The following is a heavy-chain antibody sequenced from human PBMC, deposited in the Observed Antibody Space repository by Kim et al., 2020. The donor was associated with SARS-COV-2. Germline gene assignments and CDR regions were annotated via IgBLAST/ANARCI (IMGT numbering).Heavy chain of an antibody. V-gene: IGHV3-66*01. D-gene: IGHD3-10*01. J-gene: IGHJ6*02. Sequence: RFTISRDNSKNTLYLQMNSLRAEDTAVYYCARDQSITMVRGVIYYYYGMDVWGQGTTVTVSS. CDR3: ARDQSITMVRGVIYYYYGMDV.